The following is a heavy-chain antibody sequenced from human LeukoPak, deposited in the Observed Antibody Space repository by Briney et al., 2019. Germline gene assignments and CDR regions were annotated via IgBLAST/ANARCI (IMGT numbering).Heavy chain of an antibody. CDR3: IRDYGDY. J-gene: IGHJ4*02. Sequence: PGGSLRLSCAASGFTVSRKYMSWGRQAPGKGLEWGAVIYTDASTYYSDSVKGRFTISRDNSKNPVYLQMNSLRAEDTAVYYCIRDYGDYWGQGTLVTVSS. CDR2: IYTDAST. CDR1: GFTVSRKY. D-gene: IGHD4/OR15-4a*01. V-gene: IGHV3-53*01.